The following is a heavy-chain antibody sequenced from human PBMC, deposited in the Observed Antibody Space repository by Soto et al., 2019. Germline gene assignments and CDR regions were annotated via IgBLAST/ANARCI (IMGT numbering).Heavy chain of an antibody. CDR1: GGSISTYY. V-gene: IGHV4-59*01. CDR2: IHYSGST. D-gene: IGHD1-26*01. J-gene: IGHJ5*02. CDR3: ATWDRRLAP. Sequence: PSETLSLTCTVSGGSISTYYWSWIRQPPGKGLEWIGYIHYSGSTKYNPSLKSRVTISLDTSKNQFSLKLNSVTAADTAVYYCATWDRRLAPWGQGTLVTVSS.